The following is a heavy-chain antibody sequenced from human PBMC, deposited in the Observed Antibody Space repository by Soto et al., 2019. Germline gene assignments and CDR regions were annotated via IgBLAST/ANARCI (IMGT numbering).Heavy chain of an antibody. D-gene: IGHD3-9*01. Sequence: TLSLTCTVSGDSISSGAYYWSWIRQHPGKGLEWIGYIYYSGSAYYNPSLKSRVTISVDTSKNQFPLKVSSVTAADTAVYYCARGYFDWHNYFDYWGQGTLVTVSS. CDR3: ARGYFDWHNYFDY. CDR2: IYYSGSA. V-gene: IGHV4-31*03. CDR1: GDSISSGAYY. J-gene: IGHJ4*02.